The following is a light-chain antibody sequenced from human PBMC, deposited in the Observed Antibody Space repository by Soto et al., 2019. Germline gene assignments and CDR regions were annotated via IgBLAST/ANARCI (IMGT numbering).Light chain of an antibody. Sequence: QSVLTQPPSASGTPGQRVTISCSGSSSNIGSNIVNWYQQLPGTAPKLLIYTNNQRPSGVPERFSGSKSGTSASLAISGLQSEDEADYYCAAWDDNLTGVVFGGGTKVTVL. CDR2: TNN. V-gene: IGLV1-44*01. CDR3: AAWDDNLTGVV. CDR1: SSNIGSNI. J-gene: IGLJ3*02.